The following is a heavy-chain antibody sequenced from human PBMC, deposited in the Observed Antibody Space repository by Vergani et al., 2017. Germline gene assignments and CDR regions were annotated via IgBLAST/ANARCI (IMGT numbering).Heavy chain of an antibody. CDR1: GGSFSGYY. J-gene: IGHJ4*02. CDR3: ASSGEARTEYDFWSGYYLLDY. V-gene: IGHV4-34*01. D-gene: IGHD3-3*01. Sequence: QVQLQQWGAGLLKPSETLSLTCAVYGGSFSGYYWSWIRQPPGKGLEWIGEINHSGSTNYNPSLMSRVTISVDTSKNQFSLKLSSVTAADTAVDYCASSGEARTEYDFWSGYYLLDYWGQGTLVTVSS. CDR2: INHSGST.